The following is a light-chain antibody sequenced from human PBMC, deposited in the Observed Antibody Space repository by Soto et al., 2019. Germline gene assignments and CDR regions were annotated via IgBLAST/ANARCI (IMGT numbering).Light chain of an antibody. Sequence: QSLLTQPPSVSATPGQGVTLSCSGGDSNIGSTAVNWYQQVPGTAPKLLIYSSNQRPSGVPDRISGSKSGTSASLAISGLPSEDEADYYCAAWDDDLHVWLFGGGTKLTVL. CDR3: AAWDDDLHVWL. J-gene: IGLJ2*01. CDR1: DSNIGSTA. V-gene: IGLV1-44*01. CDR2: SSN.